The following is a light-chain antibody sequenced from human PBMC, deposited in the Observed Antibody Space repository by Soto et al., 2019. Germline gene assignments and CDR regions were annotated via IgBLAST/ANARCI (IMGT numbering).Light chain of an antibody. CDR1: SSDLGAYDY. CDR2: DVS. J-gene: IGLJ2*01. V-gene: IGLV2-14*03. CDR3: SLYISSSSLVL. Sequence: QSALTQPASVSGSPGQSIAISCTGTSSDLGAYDYVSWYQQHPGKAPKLVIYDVSYRPSGVSSRFSGSKSGNTASLTISGLQAEYEADYYCSLYISSSSLVLFGGGTKLTVL.